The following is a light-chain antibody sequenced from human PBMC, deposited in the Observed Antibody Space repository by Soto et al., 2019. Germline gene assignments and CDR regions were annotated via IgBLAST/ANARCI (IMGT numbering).Light chain of an antibody. CDR1: QSIGNS. CDR2: DAF. CDR3: RQRYNWPLT. J-gene: IGKJ4*01. Sequence: TVLTQSPATLSLSPGERATLSCKDSQSIGNSLGWFQQKPSQAPRLLIDDAFNRATGIPARFTGSGSGSDFTLTISSLEPKDFGVYYCRQRYNWPLTFGGGTKVEIK. V-gene: IGKV3-11*01.